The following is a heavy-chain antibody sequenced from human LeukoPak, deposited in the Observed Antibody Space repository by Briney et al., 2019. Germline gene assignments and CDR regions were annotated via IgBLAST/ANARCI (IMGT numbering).Heavy chain of an antibody. CDR3: ARDGGWLQYIDY. D-gene: IGHD5-24*01. V-gene: IGHV3-21*01. J-gene: IGHJ4*02. CDR1: GSSFTTYS. Sequence: TGGSLRLSCAASGSSFTTYSMNWVRQAPGKGLEWVSSISSSNSFIYYADSVKGRFTISRDNAKNSLYLQMNSLRAEDTAVYYCARDGGWLQYIDYWGQGTLVAVSS. CDR2: ISSSNSFI.